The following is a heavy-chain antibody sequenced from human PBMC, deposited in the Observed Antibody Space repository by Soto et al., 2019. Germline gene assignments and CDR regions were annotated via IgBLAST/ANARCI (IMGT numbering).Heavy chain of an antibody. Sequence: QVQLQELGPGLVKPSQTLSLTCTVSGGSISRGGYYWTWIRQHPGKGLEWIGYTYYSGITYYNPSLKSRVTISLDTSKNRFSLKLSSATAADTAVYYCAMGSSIAGLYYGMDVWGQGTTGTVSS. D-gene: IGHD6-6*01. CDR3: AMGSSIAGLYYGMDV. CDR1: GGSISRGGYY. V-gene: IGHV4-31*03. CDR2: TYYSGIT. J-gene: IGHJ6*02.